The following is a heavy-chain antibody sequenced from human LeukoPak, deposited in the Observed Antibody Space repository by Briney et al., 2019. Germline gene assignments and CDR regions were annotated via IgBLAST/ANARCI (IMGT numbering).Heavy chain of an antibody. CDR1: GFTFSSFA. CDR2: ISGSGGFT. Sequence: GGSLRLSCAASGFTFSSFAMSWVRQAPGKGLEWVSAISGSGGFTYYADSVKGRFTISRDNSKNTLYLQMNSPRAEDTAVYYCAKASAMIVVVSKHFDYWGQGTLVTVSS. V-gene: IGHV3-23*01. J-gene: IGHJ4*02. CDR3: AKASAMIVVVSKHFDY. D-gene: IGHD3-22*01.